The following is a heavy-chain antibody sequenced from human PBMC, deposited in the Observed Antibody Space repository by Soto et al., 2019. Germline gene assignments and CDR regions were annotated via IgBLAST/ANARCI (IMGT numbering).Heavy chain of an antibody. CDR2: MNPNSGNT. J-gene: IGHJ6*03. CDR1: GYTFTSYD. Sequence: ASVKVSCKASGYTFTSYDINWVRQATGQGLEWMGWMNPNSGNTGYAQKFQGRVTMTRNTSISTAYMELSSLRSEDTAVYYCARGPSSGWFAPHLPNMDVWGKGTTVTVSS. D-gene: IGHD6-19*01. V-gene: IGHV1-8*01. CDR3: ARGPSSGWFAPHLPNMDV.